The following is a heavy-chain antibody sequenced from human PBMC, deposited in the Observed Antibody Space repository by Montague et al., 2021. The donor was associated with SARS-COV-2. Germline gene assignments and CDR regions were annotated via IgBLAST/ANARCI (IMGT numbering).Heavy chain of an antibody. CDR3: ARDVYNSWTVGAADY. CDR1: GFTFSSHA. V-gene: IGHV3-30*04. D-gene: IGHD1-14*01. J-gene: IGHJ4*02. Sequence: SLRLSCAASGFTFSSHAMHWVRQAPGKGLEWVAAITNDGNNIPYADSVKGRLTISRGNSKSTLYVQLNSLRSEDTAIYYCARDVYNSWTVGAADYWGQGTLVTVSS. CDR2: ITNDGNNI.